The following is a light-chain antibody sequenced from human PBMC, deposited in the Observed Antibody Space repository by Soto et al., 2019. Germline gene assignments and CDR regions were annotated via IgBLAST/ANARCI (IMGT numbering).Light chain of an antibody. CDR3: QQYNNLPPDT. CDR1: QSVNNN. V-gene: IGKV3-15*01. J-gene: IGKJ2*01. CDR2: DAS. Sequence: EIILTQSPASLSVSPGERATLSCRASQSVNNNLAWYQQKPGQAPRLLIYDASTRATGIPGRFRGSGSGTDFTLTINSLQSEDFAVYFCQQYNNLPPDTFGQGTKLEIK.